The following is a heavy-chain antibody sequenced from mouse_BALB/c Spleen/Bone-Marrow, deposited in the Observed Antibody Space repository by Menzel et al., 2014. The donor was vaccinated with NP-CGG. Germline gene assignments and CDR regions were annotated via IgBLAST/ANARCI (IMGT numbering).Heavy chain of an antibody. J-gene: IGHJ4*01. CDR3: ARQRGYAYAMDY. CDR2: ISSGGGRI. CDR1: GFAFSGND. D-gene: IGHD2-2*01. V-gene: IGHV5-12-1*01. Sequence: EVKLQESGGGLVKPGGSLKLSCAASGFAFSGNDMSWVRRIPEKRLEWVAYISSGGGRIYYPDTVKGRFTISRDNAKNTLYLQMNSLKSEDTAMYYCARQRGYAYAMDYWGQGTSVTVSS.